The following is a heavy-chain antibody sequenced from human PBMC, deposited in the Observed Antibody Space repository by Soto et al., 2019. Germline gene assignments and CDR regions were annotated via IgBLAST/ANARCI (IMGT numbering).Heavy chain of an antibody. CDR1: GYTFASYY. D-gene: IGHD3-10*01. J-gene: IGHJ6*02. Sequence: ASVKVSCKASGYTFASYYMHWVRQAPGQGLERMGIINPSGGSTSYAQKYQGRVTMTRDTSTSTVYMELSSLRSEDTAEYYCARKTGDAMAMVRGDSTYYYSGMVVRGQGTTVTVSS. CDR2: INPSGGST. CDR3: ARKTGDAMAMVRGDSTYYYSGMVV. V-gene: IGHV1-46*01.